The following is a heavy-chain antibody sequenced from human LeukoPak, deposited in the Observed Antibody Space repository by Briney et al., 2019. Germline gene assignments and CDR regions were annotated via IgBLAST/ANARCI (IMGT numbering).Heavy chain of an antibody. CDR2: INHSGIN. J-gene: IGHJ6*02. CDR3: ARAGDYGYYYYYYGMDV. D-gene: IGHD4-17*01. CDR1: GGSFSGYY. V-gene: IGHV4-34*01. Sequence: SETLSLTCAVYGGSFSGYYWSWIRQPPGKGLEWIGEINHSGINNDNPSLKSRVTISVDTSKNQFSLKLSSVTAADTAVYYCARAGDYGYYYYYYGMDVWGQGTTVTVSS.